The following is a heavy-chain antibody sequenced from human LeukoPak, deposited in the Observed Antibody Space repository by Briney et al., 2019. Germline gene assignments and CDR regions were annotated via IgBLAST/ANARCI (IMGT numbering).Heavy chain of an antibody. CDR1: GYTFTGYY. D-gene: IGHD4-11*01. CDR3: ARTTVTTYDYYYYYMDV. Sequence: ASVKVSCKASGYTFTGYYMHWVRQAPGQGLEWMGWINPNSGGTNYAQKFQGRVTMTRDTSISTAYMELSRLRSDDTAVYYCARTTVTTYDYYYYYMDVWGKGTTLTVSS. CDR2: INPNSGGT. J-gene: IGHJ6*03. V-gene: IGHV1-2*02.